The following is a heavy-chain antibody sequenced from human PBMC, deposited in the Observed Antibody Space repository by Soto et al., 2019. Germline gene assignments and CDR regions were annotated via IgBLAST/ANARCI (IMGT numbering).Heavy chain of an antibody. CDR1: GFTFNNCD. J-gene: IGHJ4*02. Sequence: EVQLLDSGGDLVQPGGSLRLSCAASGFTFNNCDMSWVRQAPGKGLEWVSTLSDTTYYADSVRGRFTISRDTSGSTLYLQMNTLGVDDTAVYYCARSLGPSRHFFDHWGQGTLVTVSS. CDR2: LSDTT. CDR3: ARSLGPSRHFFDH. D-gene: IGHD3-16*01. V-gene: IGHV3-23*01.